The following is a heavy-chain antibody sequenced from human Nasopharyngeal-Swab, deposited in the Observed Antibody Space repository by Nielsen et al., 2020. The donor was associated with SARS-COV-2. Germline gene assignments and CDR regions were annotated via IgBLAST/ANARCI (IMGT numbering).Heavy chain of an antibody. Sequence: GGSLRLSCAASGFTFSDYYMTWVRQAPGKGLDWVSYISATGNTVYYADSVKGRFTISRDNAKNSLYLQMNSLRAEDTAVYYCARGPLTNGSRWSPDYWGQGTLVTVSS. CDR2: ISATGNTV. J-gene: IGHJ4*02. V-gene: IGHV3-11*04. CDR1: GFTFSDYY. D-gene: IGHD6-13*01. CDR3: ARGPLTNGSRWSPDY.